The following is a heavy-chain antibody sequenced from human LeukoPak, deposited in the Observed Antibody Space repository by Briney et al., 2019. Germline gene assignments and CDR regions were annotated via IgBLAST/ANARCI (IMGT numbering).Heavy chain of an antibody. CDR2: ITHSGNT. Sequence: SETLSLTCAVYGGSFSGYYWSCMRQPPGKGLEWFGEITHSGNTNHNPPHKSRVPITGDTHKHHFPLELSCVTPADTAVYYCARGRKDTARNYRPIRYFDYWGQGTLVTVSS. CDR1: GGSFSGYY. D-gene: IGHD5-18*01. CDR3: ARGRKDTARNYRPIRYFDY. V-gene: IGHV4-34*01. J-gene: IGHJ4*02.